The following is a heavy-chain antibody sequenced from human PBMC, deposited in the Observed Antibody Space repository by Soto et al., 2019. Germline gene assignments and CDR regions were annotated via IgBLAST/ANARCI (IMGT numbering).Heavy chain of an antibody. J-gene: IGHJ6*02. CDR3: ARRVAEGGMDV. Sequence: QVQLVESGGGAVQPGRSLRLSCAASGFTFGAYAMHWVRQAPGKGLEWVAVISYDGSIKYYADSVKGRFTISRDNSKNTLSLQMNSLRPEDTAIYHCARRVAEGGMDVWGQGTTVTVSS. CDR1: GFTFGAYA. V-gene: IGHV3-30-3*01. CDR2: ISYDGSIK. D-gene: IGHD2-15*01.